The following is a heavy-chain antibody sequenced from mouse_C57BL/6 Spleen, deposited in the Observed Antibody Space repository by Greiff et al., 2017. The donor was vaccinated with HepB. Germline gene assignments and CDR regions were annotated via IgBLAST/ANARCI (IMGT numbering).Heavy chain of an antibody. V-gene: IGHV10-1*01. CDR3: VGGSSYVGYFDV. CDR2: IRSKSNNYAT. Sequence: EVQLVESGGGLVQPKGSLKLSCAASGFSFNTYAMNWVRQAPGKGLEWVARIRSKSNNYATYYADSVKDRFTISRDDSESMLYLQMNNLKTGDTAMYYCVGGSSYVGYFDVWGTGTTVTVSS. CDR1: GFSFNTYA. D-gene: IGHD1-1*01. J-gene: IGHJ1*03.